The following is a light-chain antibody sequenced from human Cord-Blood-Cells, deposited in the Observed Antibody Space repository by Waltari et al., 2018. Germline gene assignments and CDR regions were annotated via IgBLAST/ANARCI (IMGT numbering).Light chain of an antibody. J-gene: IGLJ3*02. CDR2: EGS. CDR3: CSYAGSSTWV. CDR1: SSAVGSYNL. Sequence: QSALTQPAPVSGSPGQSITISCTATSSAVGSYNLVSWYKQHPGKAPKLMIYEGSKRPSGVSNRFSGSKSGNTASLTISGLQAEDEADYYCCSYAGSSTWVFGGGTKLTVL. V-gene: IGLV2-23*01.